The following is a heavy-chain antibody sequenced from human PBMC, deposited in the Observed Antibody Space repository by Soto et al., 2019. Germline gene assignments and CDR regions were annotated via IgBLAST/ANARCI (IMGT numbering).Heavy chain of an antibody. V-gene: IGHV1-18*01. CDR2: ISGYNGNT. D-gene: IGHD3-9*01. J-gene: IGHJ3*02. CDR1: GYTFTSYG. CDR3: ARAILTGYYNVIDAFDI. Sequence: ASVKVSCKASGYTFTSYGISWVRQAPGQGLEWMGWISGYNGNTNYAQKFQGRVTMTTDTSTSTAYMELRSLRSDDTAVYYCARAILTGYYNVIDAFDIWGQGTMVTVSS.